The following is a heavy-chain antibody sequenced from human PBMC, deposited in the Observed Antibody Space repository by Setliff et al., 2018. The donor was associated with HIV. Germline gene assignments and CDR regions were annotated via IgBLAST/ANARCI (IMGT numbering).Heavy chain of an antibody. Sequence: GASVKVSCKASSEYTFTNVNINWVRQAPGQGIEWMGWMHPHSGNTDYTQKFQGRVTMTRNTSISTAYMELSSLRSEDTAVYYCASYYGSGAHYPYYYYTDVWGKATTVTVSS. CDR3: ASYYGSGAHYPYYYYTDV. V-gene: IGHV1-8*02. J-gene: IGHJ6*03. CDR1: SEYTFTNVN. CDR2: MHPHSGNT. D-gene: IGHD3-10*01.